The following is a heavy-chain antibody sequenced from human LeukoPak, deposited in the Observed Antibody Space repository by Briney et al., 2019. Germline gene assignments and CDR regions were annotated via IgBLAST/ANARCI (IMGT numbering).Heavy chain of an antibody. J-gene: IGHJ3*02. CDR1: GGSINSDGNF. V-gene: IGHV4-31*03. CDR2: IFYIGNT. CDR3: AMYYDAFDAFDI. D-gene: IGHD3-16*01. Sequence: SETLSLTCTVSGGSINSDGNFWSWIRQRPGKGLEWVGYIFYIGNTYYNPSLKSRITISVDTSKNQFSLNLNSVTAADTAVYYCAMYYDAFDAFDIWGQGTMVTVST.